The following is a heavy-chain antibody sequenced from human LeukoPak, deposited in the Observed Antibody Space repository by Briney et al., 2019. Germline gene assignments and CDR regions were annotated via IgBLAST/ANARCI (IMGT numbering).Heavy chain of an antibody. Sequence: ASVRVSCKASGYSFTRYGISWVRQAPGQGLEWMGWISGSNGNPNYAQKFQGRVTMTTDTSTGTAYMDLRNLRFDDTAVYFCARSGRGTYYYFDLWGQGTLVTVSS. CDR1: GYSFTRYG. CDR2: ISGSNGNP. V-gene: IGHV1-18*01. D-gene: IGHD1-26*01. J-gene: IGHJ4*02. CDR3: ARSGRGTYYYFDL.